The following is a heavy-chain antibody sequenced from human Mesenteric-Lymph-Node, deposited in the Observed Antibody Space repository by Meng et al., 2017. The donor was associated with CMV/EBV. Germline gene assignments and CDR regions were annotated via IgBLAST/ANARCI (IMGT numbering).Heavy chain of an antibody. CDR1: GFTFSDYY. Sequence: GGSLRLSCAASGFTFSDYYMSWIRQAPGKGLEWLSYISKGGKTVDYADSVRGRFTISRDNAKNTLYLQMNSLRDEDTAFCYCATAGNYYFGNWGQGTLVTVPQ. V-gene: IGHV3-11*04. D-gene: IGHD1-14*01. J-gene: IGHJ4*02. CDR2: ISKGGKTV. CDR3: ATAGNYYFGN.